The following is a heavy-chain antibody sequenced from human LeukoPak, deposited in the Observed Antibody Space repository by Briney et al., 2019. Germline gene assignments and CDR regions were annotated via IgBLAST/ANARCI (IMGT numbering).Heavy chain of an antibody. J-gene: IGHJ4*02. Sequence: PGGSLRLSCTTPGFTFTNAWMSWVRQAPGKGLEWVGRISTKADGGTTDYAAPVKGRFTISRDDSKNTLYLQMNSLKTEDTAVYYCIKSSGDWHWGQGTLVTVSS. CDR3: IKSSGDWH. CDR2: ISTKADGGTT. D-gene: IGHD2-21*02. CDR1: GFTFTNAW. V-gene: IGHV3-15*01.